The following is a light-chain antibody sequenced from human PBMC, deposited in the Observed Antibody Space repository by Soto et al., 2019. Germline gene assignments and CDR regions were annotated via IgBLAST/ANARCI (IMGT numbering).Light chain of an antibody. CDR1: QSVTSGY. J-gene: IGKJ1*01. Sequence: ENVLTQSPGTLSLSPGDRATLSCRASQSVTSGYLAWYQQKPGQAPRLLIFGASSRATGIPDRFSRSGSGTDFTLTISRLEPEDVAVYYCQQYGSSPLTFGQGTKVEIK. CDR2: GAS. CDR3: QQYGSSPLT. V-gene: IGKV3-20*01.